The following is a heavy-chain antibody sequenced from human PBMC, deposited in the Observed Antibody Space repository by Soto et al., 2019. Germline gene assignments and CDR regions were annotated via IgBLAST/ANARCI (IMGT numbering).Heavy chain of an antibody. D-gene: IGHD6-19*01. V-gene: IGHV4-39*01. CDR2: IYYHGKT. Sequence: SETLSLTCAVSGGTISSRTYSWGWIRQPPGKRLEWIGTIYYHGKTYSNPCLKSRVTISVDTSNNQLSLKLRSVTAADTAVYYCARHDGFSSGWIFDYWGHGTLVTVSS. CDR3: ARHDGFSSGWIFDY. CDR1: GGTISSRTYS. J-gene: IGHJ4*01.